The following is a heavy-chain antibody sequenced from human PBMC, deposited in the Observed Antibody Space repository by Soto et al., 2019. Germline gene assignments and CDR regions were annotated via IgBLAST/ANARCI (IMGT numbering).Heavy chain of an antibody. Sequence: PSETLSLTCTVSGASISSSFWTWIRQPPGKGLEWIGNTHYSGSTNYNPSLKSRVTMSVDASKNQLSLKLTSVTTADTAVYYCARIPAENHHDHWGQGTLVTVSS. CDR2: THYSGST. V-gene: IGHV4-59*01. CDR1: GASISSSF. J-gene: IGHJ4*02. D-gene: IGHD2-21*01. CDR3: ARIPAENHHDH.